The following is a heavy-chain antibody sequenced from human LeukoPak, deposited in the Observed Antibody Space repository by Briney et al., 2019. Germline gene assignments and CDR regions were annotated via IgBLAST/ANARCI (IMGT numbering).Heavy chain of an antibody. CDR2: ISGSGGST. Sequence: GGSLRLSCAASGFTFSSYAMSWVRQAPGKGLEWVSAISGSGGSTYYADSVKGRFTISRDNSKDTLYLQMNSLRAEDTAVYYCAKSPYSYYDILTGYRDWYFDLWGRGTLVTVSS. D-gene: IGHD3-9*01. V-gene: IGHV3-23*01. J-gene: IGHJ2*01. CDR1: GFTFSSYA. CDR3: AKSPYSYYDILTGYRDWYFDL.